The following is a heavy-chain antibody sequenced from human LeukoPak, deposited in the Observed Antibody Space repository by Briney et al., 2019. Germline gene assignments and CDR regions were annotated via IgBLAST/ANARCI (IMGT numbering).Heavy chain of an antibody. V-gene: IGHV4-61*02. CDR2: VYISGST. Sequence: PSQTLSLTCTVSGASINSASYYWTWIRQPAGKGLEWIGRVYISGSTNYNPSFTTRVTISLDTSKNQFSLKLSSVTAADTAVYYCARQTSRAWFDPWGQGTLVTVSS. CDR1: GASINSASYY. CDR3: ARQTSRAWFDP. J-gene: IGHJ5*02. D-gene: IGHD1-7*01.